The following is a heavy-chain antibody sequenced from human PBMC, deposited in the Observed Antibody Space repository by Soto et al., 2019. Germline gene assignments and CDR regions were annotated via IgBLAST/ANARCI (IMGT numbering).Heavy chain of an antibody. V-gene: IGHV3-64*04. CDR3: ARDLPASIAVAGKIGYYFDY. Sequence: GGSLRLSCSASGFTFSIYAMHWVRQAPGKGLEFVSSISTDGGSTDYADSVKGRFTISRDNSKNTLYLQMNSLRAEDTAVYYCARDLPASIAVAGKIGYYFDYWGQGTLVTVSS. CDR2: ISTDGGST. D-gene: IGHD6-19*01. CDR1: GFTFSIYA. J-gene: IGHJ4*02.